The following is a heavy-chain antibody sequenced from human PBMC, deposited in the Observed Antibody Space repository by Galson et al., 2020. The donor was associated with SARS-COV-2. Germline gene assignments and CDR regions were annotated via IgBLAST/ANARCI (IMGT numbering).Heavy chain of an antibody. Sequence: ESGPTLVNPTQTLTLTCTFSGFSLTTSGMCVNWIRQPPGKALAWLARIDWDGDKYYSTSLKTRLTISKDTSKNQVVLTMTDMDPVDTATYYCARIDSSGCRGNYWGQGTPVTVSS. D-gene: IGHD6-19*01. V-gene: IGHV2-70*11. CDR1: GFSLTTSGMC. J-gene: IGHJ4*02. CDR2: IDWDGDK. CDR3: ARIDSSGCRGNY.